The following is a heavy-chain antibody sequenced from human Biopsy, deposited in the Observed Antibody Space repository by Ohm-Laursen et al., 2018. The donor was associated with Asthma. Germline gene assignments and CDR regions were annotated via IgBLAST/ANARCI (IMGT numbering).Heavy chain of an antibody. CDR2: HDHEEGGT. Sequence: ASVKVSCNLSGYSLTDLSMHWVRQAPGQGLERMGGHDHEEGGTVNARRFQGRVTMTEDTSTDTAYMELSSLSSDDTAVYYCASDFPKDYVRYNFQFWGQGTLVTVSS. J-gene: IGHJ4*02. CDR1: GYSLTDLS. CDR3: ASDFPKDYVRYNFQF. V-gene: IGHV1-24*01. D-gene: IGHD4-17*01.